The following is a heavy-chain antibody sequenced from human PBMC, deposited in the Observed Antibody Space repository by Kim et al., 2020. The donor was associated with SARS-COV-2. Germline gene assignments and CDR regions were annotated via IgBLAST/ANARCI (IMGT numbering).Heavy chain of an antibody. D-gene: IGHD6-13*01. CDR1: GGSISSYY. J-gene: IGHJ6*02. V-gene: IGHV4-59*01. CDR3: ARVALDRSWWYSSSWGDNYYYYYGMDV. Sequence: SETLSLTCTVSGGSISSYYWSWIRQPPGKGLEWIGYIYYSGSTNYNPSLKSRVTISVDTSKNQFSLKLSSVTAADTAVYYCARVALDRSWWYSSSWGDNYYYYYGMDVWGQGTTVTVSS. CDR2: IYYSGST.